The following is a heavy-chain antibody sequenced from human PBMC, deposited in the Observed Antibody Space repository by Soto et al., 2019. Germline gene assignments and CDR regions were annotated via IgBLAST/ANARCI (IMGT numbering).Heavy chain of an antibody. CDR1: GGTFSSYT. V-gene: IGHV1-69*08. D-gene: IGHD3-10*01. CDR2: IIPILGIA. Sequence: QVQLVQSGAEVKKPGSSVKVSCKDSGGTFSSYTISWVRQAPGQGLEWMGRIIPILGIANYAQRFQGRVQSTAHNSPSTAYMELSSRRSEGTAVYYCARDPPDYYDSESFDGFDRWGQGTMVTVSS. J-gene: IGHJ3*02. CDR3: ARDPPDYYDSESFDGFDR.